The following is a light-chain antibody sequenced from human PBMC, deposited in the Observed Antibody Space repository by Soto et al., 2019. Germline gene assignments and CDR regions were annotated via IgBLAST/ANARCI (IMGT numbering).Light chain of an antibody. V-gene: IGKV3-20*01. Sequence: EIVMTQSPATLSVSPGERATLSCRASQTVSSNLAWYQQKSGQAPRLLIYGISSRATGIPDRFSGSGSGTDFTLTISRLEPEDFAVYYCQQYGTSRTFGQGTKVDIK. CDR2: GIS. J-gene: IGKJ1*01. CDR1: QTVSSN. CDR3: QQYGTSRT.